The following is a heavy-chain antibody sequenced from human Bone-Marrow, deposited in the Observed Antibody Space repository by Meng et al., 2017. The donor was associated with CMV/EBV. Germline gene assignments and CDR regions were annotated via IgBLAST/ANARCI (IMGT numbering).Heavy chain of an antibody. D-gene: IGHD2-2*01. CDR1: PRSLSSSSYY. Sequence: SHTLSHTWSLSPRSLSSSSYYWGWIRQPPGKGLEWIGSIYYSGSTYYNPSLKSRVTISVDTSKNQFSLKLSSVTAADTAVYYCARADIVVVPAAYYYYGMDVWGQGTTVTVSS. V-gene: IGHV4-39*07. J-gene: IGHJ6*02. CDR3: ARADIVVVPAAYYYYGMDV. CDR2: IYYSGST.